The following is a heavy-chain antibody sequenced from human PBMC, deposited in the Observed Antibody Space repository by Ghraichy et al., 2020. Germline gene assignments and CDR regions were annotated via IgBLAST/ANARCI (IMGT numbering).Heavy chain of an antibody. V-gene: IGHV4-61*01. CDR2: IYYSGST. CDR3: ARVPYYDFWSGYYKGGAFDY. D-gene: IGHD3-3*01. Sequence: SETLSLTCTVSGGSVSSGSYYWSWIRQPPGKGLEWIGYIYYSGSTNYNPSLKSRVTISVDTSKNQFSLKLSSVTAADTAVYYCARVPYYDFWSGYYKGGAFDYWGQGTLVTVSS. J-gene: IGHJ4*02. CDR1: GGSVSSGSYY.